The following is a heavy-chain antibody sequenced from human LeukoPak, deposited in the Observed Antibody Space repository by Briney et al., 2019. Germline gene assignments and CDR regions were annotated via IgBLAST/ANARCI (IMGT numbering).Heavy chain of an antibody. CDR3: AKDLHIAAAGPETVLQH. CDR1: GFTFSSYA. V-gene: IGHV3-23*01. CDR2: ISGSGGST. J-gene: IGHJ1*01. D-gene: IGHD6-13*01. Sequence: GGSLRLSCAASGFTFSSYAMSWVRQAPGKGLEWVSAISGSGGSTYYADSVKGRFTISRDNSKNTLYLQMNSLRAEDTAVYYCAKDLHIAAAGPETVLQHWGQGTLVTVSS.